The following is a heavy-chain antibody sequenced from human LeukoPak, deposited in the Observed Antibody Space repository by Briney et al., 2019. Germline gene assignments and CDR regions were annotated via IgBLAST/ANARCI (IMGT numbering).Heavy chain of an antibody. J-gene: IGHJ4*02. CDR1: GYTFTGYY. Sequence: GASVKVSCKASGYTFTGYYMHWVRQATGQGLEWMGWMNPNSGNTGYAQKFQGRVTMTRNTSISTAYMELSSLRSEDTAVYYCARGNPQGRKQNFDYWGQGTLVTVSS. V-gene: IGHV1-8*02. CDR3: ARGNPQGRKQNFDY. CDR2: MNPNSGNT.